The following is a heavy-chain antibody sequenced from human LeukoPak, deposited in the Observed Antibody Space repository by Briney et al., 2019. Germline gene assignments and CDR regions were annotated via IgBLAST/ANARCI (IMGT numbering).Heavy chain of an antibody. D-gene: IGHD1-1*01. CDR1: GYTFTGYY. CDR2: INPNSGGT. V-gene: IGHV1-2*02. J-gene: IGHJ4*02. Sequence: ASVKVSCKASGYTFTGYYMHWVRQAPGQGLEWMGWINPNSGGTNYAQKFQGRVTMTRDTSISTAYMELSRLSSDDTAVYYCARGGTTGTTVAVDYWGQGTLVTVSS. CDR3: ARGGTTGTTVAVDY.